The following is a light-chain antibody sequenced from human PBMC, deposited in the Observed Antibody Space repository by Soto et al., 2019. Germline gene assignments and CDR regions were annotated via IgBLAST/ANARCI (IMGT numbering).Light chain of an antibody. CDR2: DVR. CDR3: SAYTASSTLV. V-gene: IGLV2-14*03. Sequence: QSALTQPASVSGSAGQSVTISCSGTMRDVGAYNLVSWYQQHPGTAPKLIIYDVRNRPSGISYRFSGSRSGNTASLTTSGLQPDDEGDYYCSAYTASSTLVFGGGTKVTVL. CDR1: MRDVGAYNL. J-gene: IGLJ3*02.